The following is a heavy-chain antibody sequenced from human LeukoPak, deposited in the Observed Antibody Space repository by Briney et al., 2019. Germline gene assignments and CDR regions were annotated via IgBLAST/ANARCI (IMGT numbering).Heavy chain of an antibody. CDR2: IYPGDSDT. CDR1: GYSFTSHW. CDR3: ARHPITRYYDSSGYSAGGPDY. V-gene: IGHV5-51*01. J-gene: IGHJ4*02. Sequence: GESLKISCKGSGYSFTSHWIGWVRQMPGKGLEWMGIIYPGDSDTRYSPSFQGQVTISADKSISTAYLQWSSLKASDTAMYYCARHPITRYYDSSGYSAGGPDYWGQGTLVTVSS. D-gene: IGHD3-22*01.